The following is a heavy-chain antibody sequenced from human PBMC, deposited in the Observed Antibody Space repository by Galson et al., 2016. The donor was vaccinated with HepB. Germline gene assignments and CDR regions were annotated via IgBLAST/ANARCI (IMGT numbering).Heavy chain of an antibody. CDR3: ANIGYCGGDDCFWIDH. Sequence: SLRLSCAASGFTFGDYAMSWFRQAPGKGPEWVGFIRSKTYGGTEYAASVRGRFTISRDDSRSLAYLQMDSLNNEDTALYYCANIGYCGGDDCFWIDHWGQGTLVTVSS. J-gene: IGHJ4*02. V-gene: IGHV3-49*03. CDR1: GFTFGDYA. D-gene: IGHD2-21*01. CDR2: IRSKTYGGT.